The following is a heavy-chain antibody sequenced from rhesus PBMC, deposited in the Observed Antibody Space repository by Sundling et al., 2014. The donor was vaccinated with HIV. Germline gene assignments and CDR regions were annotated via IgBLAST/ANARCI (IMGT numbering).Heavy chain of an antibody. CDR2: IFGSSGIT. J-gene: IGHJ6*01. D-gene: IGHD6-13*01. CDR1: GGSMRGGYG. V-gene: IGHV4-76*01. CDR3: ARRGVIAAGPYYGLDS. Sequence: QVQLQESGPGPVKPSETLSLTCAVSGGSMRGGYGWTWIRQPPGKGLEWIGHIFGSSGITYYNPSLKSRVTISRDTSQNQFSLKLTSMTAADTAVYYCARRGVIAAGPYYGLDSWGQGVVVTVSS.